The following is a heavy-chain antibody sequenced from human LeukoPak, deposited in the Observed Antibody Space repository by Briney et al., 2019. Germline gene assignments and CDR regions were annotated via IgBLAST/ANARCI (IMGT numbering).Heavy chain of an antibody. CDR2: FYHSGST. CDR3: AAHGAYDFWSGYYSHYGMDV. J-gene: IGHJ6*02. CDR1: GGSISSYY. V-gene: IGHV4-59*01. D-gene: IGHD3-3*01. Sequence: SETLSLTCTVSGGSISSYYWSWIRQPPGRGLEWLGYFYHSGSTNNDPALKSRVTISVDTSKNPFSLKLSSVTAADTAVYYCAAHGAYDFWSGYYSHYGMDVWGQGTTVTVSS.